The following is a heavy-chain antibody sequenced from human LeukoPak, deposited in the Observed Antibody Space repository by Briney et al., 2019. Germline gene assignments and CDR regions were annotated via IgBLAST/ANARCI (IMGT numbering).Heavy chain of an antibody. D-gene: IGHD3-3*01. V-gene: IGHV4-59*01. CDR1: GGSINTYY. CDR3: ASGRLFGYDFWSGYYFDY. J-gene: IGHJ4*02. CDR2: IYYSGST. Sequence: SETLSLTCTVSGGSINTYYWSWIRQPPGKGLEWIGYIYYSGSTSYNPSLKSRVTISVDTSKNQFSLKLSSVTAADTAVYYCASGRLFGYDFWSGYYFDYWGQGTLVTVSS.